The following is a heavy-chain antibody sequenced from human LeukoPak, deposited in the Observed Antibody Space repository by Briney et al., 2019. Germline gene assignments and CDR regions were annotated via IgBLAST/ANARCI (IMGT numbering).Heavy chain of an antibody. Sequence: GGSLRLSCAASGFTFSNYAMTWVRQAPGKGLEWVSGISGSAVNTYYADSVKGRFTISRDNSKSTLYLQMNSLTAEDTAVYYCATLGGSWLVPDNDYWGQGTLVTVSS. CDR3: ATLGGSWLVPDNDY. J-gene: IGHJ4*02. D-gene: IGHD6-19*01. V-gene: IGHV3-23*01. CDR1: GFTFSNYA. CDR2: ISGSAVNT.